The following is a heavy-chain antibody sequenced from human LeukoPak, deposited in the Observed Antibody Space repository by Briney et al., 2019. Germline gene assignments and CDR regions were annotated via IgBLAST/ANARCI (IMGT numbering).Heavy chain of an antibody. D-gene: IGHD5-12*01. J-gene: IGHJ4*02. CDR3: AREGIVATITSGDYSWSIFDC. Sequence: SETLSLTCTVSGGSISSGGYYWSWIRQHPGKGLERIGYIYYSGSTYYNPSLKSRVTISVDTSKNQFSLKLSSVTAADTAVYYCAREGIVATITSGDYSWSIFDCWGQGTLVTVSS. V-gene: IGHV4-31*03. CDR1: GGSISSGGYY. CDR2: IYYSGST.